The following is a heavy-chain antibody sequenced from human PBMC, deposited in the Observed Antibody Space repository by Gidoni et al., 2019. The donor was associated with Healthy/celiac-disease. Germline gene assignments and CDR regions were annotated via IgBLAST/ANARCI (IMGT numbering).Heavy chain of an antibody. CDR2: ISGSGGST. J-gene: IGHJ5*02. CDR1: GFTFSSYA. Sequence: EVQLLESGGGLVQPGGSLRLSCAACGFTFSSYAMSWVRQAPGKGLEWVSAISGSGGSTYYADSVKGRFTISRDNSKNTLYLQMNSLRAEDTAVYYCAKRGQLLWEGDWFDPWGQGTLVTVSS. V-gene: IGHV3-23*01. D-gene: IGHD2-2*01. CDR3: AKRGQLLWEGDWFDP.